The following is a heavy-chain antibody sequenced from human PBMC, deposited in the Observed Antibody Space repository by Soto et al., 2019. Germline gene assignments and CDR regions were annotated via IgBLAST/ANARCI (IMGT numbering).Heavy chain of an antibody. V-gene: IGHV1-69*08. CDR1: GGTFSSYT. J-gene: IGHJ4*02. CDR3: ARDTSAYDLRAY. Sequence: QVQLVQSGAEVKKPGSSVKVSCKASGGTFSSYTISWVRQAPGQGLEWMGRIIPILGIANYAQKFQGRVTITADKSTSAAYMELSSLRSEDTAVYYWARDTSAYDLRAYWGQGTLVTVSS. CDR2: IIPILGIA. D-gene: IGHD5-12*01.